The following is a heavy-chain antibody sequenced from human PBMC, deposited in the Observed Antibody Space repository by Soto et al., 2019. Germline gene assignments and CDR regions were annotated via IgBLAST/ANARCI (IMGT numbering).Heavy chain of an antibody. CDR3: ARRSSSWYFDY. CDR1: GFTFSSYA. Sequence: EVQLLESGGGLVQPGGSLRLSCAASGFTFSSYAMNWVRQAPGKGLEWVSVISGSDGSTYNADSVKGRFTNSRDNSENPLKMQMNSLRAEDTAVYYCARRSSSWYFDYWGQGTLVTVSS. D-gene: IGHD6-13*01. V-gene: IGHV3-23*01. J-gene: IGHJ4*02. CDR2: ISGSDGST.